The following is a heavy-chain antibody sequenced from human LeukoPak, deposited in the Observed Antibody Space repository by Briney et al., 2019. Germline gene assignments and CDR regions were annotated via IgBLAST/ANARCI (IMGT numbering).Heavy chain of an antibody. CDR1: GYTLSTYY. D-gene: IGHD6-19*01. Sequence: ASVKVSCKASGYTLSTYYLHWVRQVPGQGLEWMGLIYTCGGTTSYAQKFKARVTMTRDTSTSTVYMELSSLRSEDTAVYYCATEAYTSGWIKAYDYWGQGTLVTVSS. CDR3: ATEAYTSGWIKAYDY. CDR2: IYTCGGTT. V-gene: IGHV1-46*01. J-gene: IGHJ4*02.